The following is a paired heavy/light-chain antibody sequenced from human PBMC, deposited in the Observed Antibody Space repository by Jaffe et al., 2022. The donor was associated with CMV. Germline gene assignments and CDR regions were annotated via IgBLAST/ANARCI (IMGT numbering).Heavy chain of an antibody. CDR1: GGSISTSSYY. V-gene: IGHV4-39*01. CDR3: ARRGSLWDPSHY. D-gene: IGHD3-16*01. CDR2: ISYSGTT. J-gene: IGHJ4*02. Sequence: QLQLQESGPRLVKPSETLSLTCTVSGGSISTSSYYWDWIRQPPGKGLEWIGGISYSGTTYYGLSHKSRVTISVDTSKNQFSLKLSSVTAADTAVYYCARRGSLWDPSHYWGQGTLVTVSS.
Light chain of an antibody. CDR1: SSNIGSNT. CDR2: SDN. V-gene: IGLV1-44*01. J-gene: IGLJ3*02. CDR3: AAWDDSLSGWV. Sequence: QSVLTQPPSASGTPGQRVSISCSGSSSNIGSNTVNWYQQLPGTAPRLLIYSDNQRPSGVSRRFSGSKSGTSASLAISGLQSEDEADYHCAAWDDSLSGWVFGGGTKLTVL.